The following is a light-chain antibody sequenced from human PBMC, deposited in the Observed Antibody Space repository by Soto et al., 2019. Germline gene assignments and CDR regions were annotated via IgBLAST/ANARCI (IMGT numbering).Light chain of an antibody. Sequence: DIEMTQTPSFVSASLGERVTRACRASQGISSWLAWYQQKPGKAPKLLIYAATILQSGVPSRFSGSESGTDFTLTISCLQSEDFATYYCQQYYSYLRTFGQGTKVDIK. CDR3: QQYYSYLRT. CDR1: QGISSW. CDR2: AAT. J-gene: IGKJ1*01. V-gene: IGKV1D-16*01.